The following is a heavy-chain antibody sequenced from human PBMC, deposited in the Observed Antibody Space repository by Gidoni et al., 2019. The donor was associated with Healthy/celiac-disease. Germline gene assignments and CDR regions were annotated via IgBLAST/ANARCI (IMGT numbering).Heavy chain of an antibody. CDR1: GFTFSNAW. Sequence: EVQLVESGGGLVKPGGSLRLSCAASGFTFSNAWMSWVRQAPGKGLEWVGRIKSKTDGGTTDYAAPVKGRFTISRDDSKNTLYLQMNSLKTEDTAVYYCTTDVDTAMVNAFDIWGQGTMVTVSS. CDR3: TTDVDTAMVNAFDI. V-gene: IGHV3-15*01. CDR2: IKSKTDGGTT. D-gene: IGHD5-18*01. J-gene: IGHJ3*02.